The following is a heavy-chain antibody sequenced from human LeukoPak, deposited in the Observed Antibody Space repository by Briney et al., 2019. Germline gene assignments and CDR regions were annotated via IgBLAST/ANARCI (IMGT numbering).Heavy chain of an antibody. CDR2: IYHSGST. V-gene: IGHV4-30-2*01. CDR3: ARAPEDIVVVPAAIGFDP. D-gene: IGHD2-2*02. J-gene: IGHJ5*02. CDR1: GGSISSGGYY. Sequence: SETLSLTCTVSGGSISSGGYYWSWIRQPPGKGLEWIGYIYHSGSTYYNPSLKSRVTISVDRSKNQFSLKLSSVTATDTAVYYCARAPEDIVVVPAAIGFDPWGQGTLVTVSS.